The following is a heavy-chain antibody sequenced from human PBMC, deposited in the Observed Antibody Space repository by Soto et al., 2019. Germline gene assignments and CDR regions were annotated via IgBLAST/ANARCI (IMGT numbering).Heavy chain of an antibody. D-gene: IGHD1-26*01. V-gene: IGHV3-30*04. CDR1: GFTFSSYA. CDR3: ARDLYMWELPRDYYYGMDV. Sequence: GGSLRLSCAASGFTFSSYAMHWVRQAPGKGLEWVAVISYDGSNKYYADSVKGRFTISRDNSKNTLYLQMNSLRAEDTAVYYCARDLYMWELPRDYYYGMDVWGQGTTVTVSS. CDR2: ISYDGSNK. J-gene: IGHJ6*02.